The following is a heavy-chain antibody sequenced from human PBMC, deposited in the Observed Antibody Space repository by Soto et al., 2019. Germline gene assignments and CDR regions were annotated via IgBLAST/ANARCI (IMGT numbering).Heavy chain of an antibody. D-gene: IGHD2-15*01. V-gene: IGHV3-74*01. CDR1: GFTFSNYW. CDR2: IDSDGSRI. CDR3: VRTSLVVAVATREDF. J-gene: IGHJ4*02. Sequence: EVLLVESGGGLVQPGESLRLSCAASGFTFSNYWMHWVRQAPGKGLVWVSRIDSDGSRITYADFVKGRFTISRDNAKNTAYLHMNSLTAEDTAVYYCVRTSLVVAVATREDFWGQGTLVTVSS.